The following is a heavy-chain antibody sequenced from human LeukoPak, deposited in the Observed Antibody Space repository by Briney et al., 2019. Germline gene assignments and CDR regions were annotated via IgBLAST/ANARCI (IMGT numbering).Heavy chain of an antibody. V-gene: IGHV3-23*01. CDR3: ARGGAGYPIDY. CDR1: GFTFRTYA. J-gene: IGHJ4*02. CDR2: VSGSAGNT. D-gene: IGHD3-16*02. Sequence: PGGSLRLSCAASGFTFRTYAMSWVRQAPGKGLEWVSTVSGSAGNTYYADYVKGRFTISRDNAKNSLYLQMNSLRAEDTAVYYGARGGAGYPIDYWGQGTLVTVSS.